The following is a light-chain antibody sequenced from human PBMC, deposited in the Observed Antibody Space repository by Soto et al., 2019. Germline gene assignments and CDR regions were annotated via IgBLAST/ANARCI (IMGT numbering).Light chain of an antibody. Sequence: EIVLTQSPGTLSLSPGERATFSCRASQSVSGTYLTWYQQKPGQAPRRLIYGASIRATGIPDRFSGSGSGTDFTLSISRLEPEDFAVYYCQYYGSSPRVTFGGGTKVEIK. CDR1: QSVSGTY. V-gene: IGKV3-20*01. CDR3: QYYGSSPRVT. J-gene: IGKJ4*01. CDR2: GAS.